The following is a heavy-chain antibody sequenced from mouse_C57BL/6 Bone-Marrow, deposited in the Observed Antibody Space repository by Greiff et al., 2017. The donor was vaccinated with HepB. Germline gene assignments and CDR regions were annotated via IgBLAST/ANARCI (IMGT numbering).Heavy chain of an antibody. D-gene: IGHD1-1*01. CDR2: IDPNSGGT. CDR3: ARLFFTTVVATRD. CDR1: GYTFTSYW. V-gene: IGHV1-72*01. Sequence: QVQLQQPGAELVKPGASVKLSCKASGYTFTSYWMHWVKQRPGRGLEWIGRIDPNSGGTKYNEKFKCKATLTVDKPSSTAYMQLSSLTSEDSAVYYSARLFFTTVVATRDWGQGTTLTVSS. J-gene: IGHJ2*01.